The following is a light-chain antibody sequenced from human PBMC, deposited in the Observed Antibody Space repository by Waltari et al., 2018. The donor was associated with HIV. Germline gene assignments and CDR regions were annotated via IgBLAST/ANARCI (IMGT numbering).Light chain of an antibody. J-gene: IGLJ2*01. V-gene: IGLV2-14*03. CDR2: DVS. CDR3: NSYTTSSTLHVV. Sequence: QSALTQPASVSGSPGQSITISCTGTSRDVGGYNYVSWYQHHPGKAPKLMIYDVSNRHSGVSNRFSGSKSGNTASLTISGLQAEDEADYYCNSYTTSSTLHVVFGGGTKLTVL. CDR1: SRDVGGYNY.